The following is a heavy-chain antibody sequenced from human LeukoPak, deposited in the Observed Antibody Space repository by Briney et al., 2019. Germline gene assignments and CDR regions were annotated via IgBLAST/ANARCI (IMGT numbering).Heavy chain of an antibody. D-gene: IGHD3-3*01. CDR2: IYYSGST. J-gene: IGHJ4*02. CDR1: GGSISSYY. Sequence: SETLSLTCTVSGGSISSYYWSWIRQPPGKGLEWIGYIYYSGSTNYNPSLKSRVTISVDTSKNQFSLKLSSVTAADTAVYYCARYIWSAEAGIPGRGYYAFFDYWGQGTLVTVSS. V-gene: IGHV4-59*01. CDR3: ARYIWSAEAGIPGRGYYAFFDY.